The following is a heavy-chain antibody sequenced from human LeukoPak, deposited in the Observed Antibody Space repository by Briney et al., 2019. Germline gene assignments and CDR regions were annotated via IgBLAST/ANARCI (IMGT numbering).Heavy chain of an antibody. Sequence: GGSLRLSCAASGFPFSSYAMTWVRQVPGKGLEWVSGISGSGGSTYHADSVKGRFTISRDNSKNTLYLQMNSLRAEDTAVYYCAKDVSSGYYSRFDYWGQGTLVTVSS. D-gene: IGHD3-22*01. CDR1: GFPFSSYA. V-gene: IGHV3-23*01. CDR3: AKDVSSGYYSRFDY. J-gene: IGHJ4*02. CDR2: ISGSGGST.